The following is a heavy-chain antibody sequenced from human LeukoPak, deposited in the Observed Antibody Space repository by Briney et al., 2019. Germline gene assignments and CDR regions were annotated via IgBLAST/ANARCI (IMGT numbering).Heavy chain of an antibody. Sequence: SETLSLTCTVSGGSISDYYWNWIRQPPGKGLEWIGYIYYSGDTNYNPSLKGRVTISVDTSKNQFSLRLSSVTAADTAMYYCARPGGPYRVGSFDYWGQGALATVSS. D-gene: IGHD3-10*01. CDR1: GGSISDYY. V-gene: IGHV4-59*08. CDR3: ARPGGPYRVGSFDY. CDR2: IYYSGDT. J-gene: IGHJ4*02.